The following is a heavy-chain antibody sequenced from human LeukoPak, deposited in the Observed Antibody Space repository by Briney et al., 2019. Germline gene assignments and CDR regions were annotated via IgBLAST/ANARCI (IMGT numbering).Heavy chain of an antibody. CDR2: ISYDGSNK. CDR3: ARDSRSSGPYGAFDI. D-gene: IGHD6-19*01. Sequence: GRSLRLSCAASGFTFSSYAMHWVRQAPGKGLEWVAVISYDGSNKYYADSVKGRFTISRDNSKNTLYLQMNSLRAEDTAVYYCARDSRSSGPYGAFDIWGQGTMVTVSS. CDR1: GFTFSSYA. J-gene: IGHJ3*02. V-gene: IGHV3-30-3*01.